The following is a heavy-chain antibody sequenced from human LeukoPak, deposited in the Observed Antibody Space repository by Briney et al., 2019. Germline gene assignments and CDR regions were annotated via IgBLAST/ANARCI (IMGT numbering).Heavy chain of an antibody. CDR3: AKDSLVGAPV. Sequence: GGSLRLSCEASGFTLSTSAMNWVRQAPGSGLEWISGISGSGNNTYYADSVKGRFTVSRDHSKNTVYLQMNSLRAEDTAVYYCAKDSLVGAPVWGQGTLVTVSS. CDR1: GFTLSTSA. J-gene: IGHJ4*02. CDR2: ISGSGNNT. V-gene: IGHV3-23*01. D-gene: IGHD1-26*01.